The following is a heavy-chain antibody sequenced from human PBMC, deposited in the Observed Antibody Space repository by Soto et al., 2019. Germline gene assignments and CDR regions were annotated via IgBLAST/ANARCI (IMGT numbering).Heavy chain of an antibody. D-gene: IGHD3-10*01. Sequence: SETLSLTCTVSGGSISSGDYYWSWNRHPPGKGLEWIGYISYSGSAYYNPSLKSRFTISIDTSKKQFSLILRSVTAADTAVYYCARDGWQMVRGVSISGGMDVWGQGTKVTVSS. J-gene: IGHJ6*02. V-gene: IGHV4-30-4*01. CDR1: GGSISSGDYY. CDR2: ISYSGSA. CDR3: ARDGWQMVRGVSISGGMDV.